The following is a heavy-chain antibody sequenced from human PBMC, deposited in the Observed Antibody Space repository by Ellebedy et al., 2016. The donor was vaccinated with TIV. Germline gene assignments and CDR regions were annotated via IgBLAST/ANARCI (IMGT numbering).Heavy chain of an antibody. D-gene: IGHD3-10*01. J-gene: IGHJ4*02. CDR2: ISGSGAGT. Sequence: GESLKISCAASGFTFSNFAMSWVRLAPGKGLEWVSTISGSGAGTYSADSVEGRFTISRDNSKNTLYLQMNSLRVEDTALYYCAKDSGWEHEFWGQGTLVTISS. CDR1: GFTFSNFA. CDR3: AKDSGWEHEF. V-gene: IGHV3-23*01.